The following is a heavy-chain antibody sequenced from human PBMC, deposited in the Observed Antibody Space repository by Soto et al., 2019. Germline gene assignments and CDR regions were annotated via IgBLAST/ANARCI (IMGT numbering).Heavy chain of an antibody. CDR3: AHRKPVAGRVGHWDAFDL. J-gene: IGHJ3*01. V-gene: IGHV2-5*02. CDR2: IYWDDDK. D-gene: IGHD6-19*01. Sequence: QITLKESGPTLVKPTQTLTLTCTFSGFSLSTSGVGVGWIRQPPGKALEWLALIYWDDDKRYSPSLKSRLTITKDTSKNQVVLTMTNMDPVDTATYYCAHRKPVAGRVGHWDAFDLWGQGTMVTVSS. CDR1: GFSLSTSGVG.